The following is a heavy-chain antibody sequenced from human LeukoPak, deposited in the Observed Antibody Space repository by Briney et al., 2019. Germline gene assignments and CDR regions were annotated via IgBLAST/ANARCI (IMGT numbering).Heavy chain of an antibody. CDR1: GGSISSSSYY. V-gene: IGHV4-39*07. CDR3: ARVAAAGTTDWFDP. Sequence: SETLSLTCTVSGGSISSSSYYWGWIRQPPGKGLEWIGSIYYSGSTYYNPSLKSRVTISVDTSKNQFSLKLSSVTAADTAVYYCARVAAAGTTDWFDPWGQGTLATVSS. J-gene: IGHJ5*02. CDR2: IYYSGST. D-gene: IGHD6-13*01.